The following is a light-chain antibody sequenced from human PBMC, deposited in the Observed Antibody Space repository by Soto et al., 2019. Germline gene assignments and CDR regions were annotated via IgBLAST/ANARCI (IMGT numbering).Light chain of an antibody. CDR3: QKYNGALWA. Sequence: EIVLTQSPATLSLSPWERATLSCTASQSLSSNFLAWYQQKNGQPPRLLIYDSSTRATGFPDRFSGSGYGTEFNLTISSLQTEDVATYYCQKYNGALWAFGQGTKVDIK. CDR1: QSLSSNF. J-gene: IGKJ1*01. CDR2: DSS. V-gene: IGKV3D-7*01.